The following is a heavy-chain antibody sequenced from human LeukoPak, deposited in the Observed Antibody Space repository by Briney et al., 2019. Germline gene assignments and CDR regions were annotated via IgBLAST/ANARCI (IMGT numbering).Heavy chain of an antibody. CDR1: GFTFSSYA. CDR3: AKVGWDQYYFDY. CDR2: ISGSGGST. V-gene: IGHV3-23*01. D-gene: IGHD6-19*01. Sequence: PGGSLRLSCAASGFTFSSYAMSWVRQAPGKGLEWVSAISGSGGSTYYADSVKGRFTISRDNSKNTVYLQMNSLRAEDTAVYYCAKVGWDQYYFDYWGRGTLVTVSS. J-gene: IGHJ4*02.